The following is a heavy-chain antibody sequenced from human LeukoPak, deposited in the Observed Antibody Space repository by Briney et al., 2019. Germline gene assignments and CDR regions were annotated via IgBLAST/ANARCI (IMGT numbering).Heavy chain of an antibody. Sequence: SQTLSLTCTVSGGSISSGGYYWSWIRQHPGKGLEWIGYIYYGGSTYYNPSLQSRVTISVDTSKNQFSLELSSVTAADTAVYYCAVYDFWSGYYIDYWGQGTLVTVSS. V-gene: IGHV4-31*03. J-gene: IGHJ4*02. CDR3: AVYDFWSGYYIDY. CDR1: GGSISSGGYY. D-gene: IGHD3-3*01. CDR2: IYYGGST.